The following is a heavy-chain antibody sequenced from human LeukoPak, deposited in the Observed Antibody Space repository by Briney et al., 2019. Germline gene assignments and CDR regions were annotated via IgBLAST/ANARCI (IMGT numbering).Heavy chain of an antibody. CDR2: TYYRSKWCN. CDR3: ARAYIAVADYYFDY. Sequence: SQTLSLTCAISGDRVSSNSAAWHWIRQSPSRGLEWLGRTYYRSKWCNDYAVSVKSRITINPDTSKNQFSLQLNSVTPEDTAVYYCARAYIAVADYYFDYWGQGTLVTVSS. J-gene: IGHJ4*02. CDR1: GDRVSSNSAA. D-gene: IGHD6-19*01. V-gene: IGHV6-1*01.